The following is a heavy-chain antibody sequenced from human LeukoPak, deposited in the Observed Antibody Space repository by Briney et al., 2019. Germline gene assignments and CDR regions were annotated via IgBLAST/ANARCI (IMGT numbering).Heavy chain of an antibody. CDR3: AATGR. J-gene: IGHJ4*02. CDR1: GLALRNYH. CDR2: IDESGDS. V-gene: IGHV3-48*03. Sequence: GGSLRLSCVGSGLALRNYHVSWVRQAPGKGLEWVADIDESGDSHYADSVRGRFTISRENAKNSVYLQMNSLRVDDTAVYYCAATGRWGQGTLVAVSS.